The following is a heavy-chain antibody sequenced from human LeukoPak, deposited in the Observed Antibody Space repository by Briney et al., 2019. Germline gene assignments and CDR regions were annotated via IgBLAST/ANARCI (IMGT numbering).Heavy chain of an antibody. CDR1: GFTFDDYA. CDR2: ISWNSGSI. Sequence: GGSLRLSCAASGFTFDDYAMHWVRQAPGKGLEWVSGISWNSGSIGYADSVRGRFTISRDNSKNTLYLQMNSLRAEDTAVYYCARRLSGRVDSWGQGTLVTVSS. V-gene: IGHV3-9*01. CDR3: ARRLSGRVDS. J-gene: IGHJ4*02. D-gene: IGHD2-15*01.